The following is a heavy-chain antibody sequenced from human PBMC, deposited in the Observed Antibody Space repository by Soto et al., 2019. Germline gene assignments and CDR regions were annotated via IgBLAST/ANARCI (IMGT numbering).Heavy chain of an antibody. CDR2: INHSGST. D-gene: IGHD5-18*01. CDR3: ARQSVDTAMVQRTVDY. V-gene: IGHV4-34*01. CDR1: GGSFSGYY. Sequence: QVQLQQWGAGLLKPSETLSLTCAVYGGSFSGYYWSWIRQPPGKGLEWIGEINHSGSTNYNPSLKSRVTISVDTSKNQFSLKLSSVTAADTAVYYCARQSVDTAMVQRTVDYWGQGTLVTVSS. J-gene: IGHJ4*02.